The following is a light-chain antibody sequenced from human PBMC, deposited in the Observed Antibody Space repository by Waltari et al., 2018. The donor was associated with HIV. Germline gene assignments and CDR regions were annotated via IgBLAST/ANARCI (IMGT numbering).Light chain of an antibody. CDR2: DVS. CDR1: SSDVGGYIY. J-gene: IGLJ3*02. CDR3: SSDTSSSTPWG. V-gene: IGLV2-14*01. Sequence: QSALTQPASVSGSPGQSITISCTGTSSDVGGYIYVSWYQQHPGKAPKLMIYDVSNRPAGVSNRFSGSKSGDTASLTISGLQAEDEADYYCSSDTSSSTPWGFGAGTKLTVL.